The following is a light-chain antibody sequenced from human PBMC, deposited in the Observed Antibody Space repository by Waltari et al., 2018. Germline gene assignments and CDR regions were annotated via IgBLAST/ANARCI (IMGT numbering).Light chain of an antibody. CDR3: FSQSGTDAYAL. Sequence: QFALTQPASVSACPGQTITISSTGTTGAVGTYNIVSWYQQQPGEAPKLIIVDVNKRPSGVSPRFSGCNSRNTASATTPGGQAEDEADYYCFSQSGTDAYALFGGGTKLTVL. V-gene: IGLV2-23*02. CDR2: DVN. J-gene: IGLJ3*02. CDR1: TGAVGTYNI.